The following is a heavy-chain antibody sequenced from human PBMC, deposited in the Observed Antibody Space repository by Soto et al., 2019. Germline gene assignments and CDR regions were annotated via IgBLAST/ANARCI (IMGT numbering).Heavy chain of an antibody. J-gene: IGHJ5*01. V-gene: IGHV4-39*01. CDR1: GGSVNSRGYY. CDR2: IYFRRNT. D-gene: IGHD2-21*02. Sequence: QLQLQESGPGLMKPSETLSLTCTVPGGSVNSRGYYWGWIRQPPGKGLEWIGTIYFRRNTYYTPSLKRRVTISVDTYKSPFPLRLSSVTAADSAVYYCARGYGDYSWFDSWGQGTLVTVSS. CDR3: ARGYGDYSWFDS.